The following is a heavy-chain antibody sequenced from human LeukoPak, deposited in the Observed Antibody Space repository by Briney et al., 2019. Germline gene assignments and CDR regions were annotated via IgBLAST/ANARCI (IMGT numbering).Heavy chain of an antibody. CDR3: ARPMVRGVIGVFDY. CDR2: INPNSGGT. D-gene: IGHD3-10*01. J-gene: IGHJ4*02. CDR1: GYTFTGYY. Sequence: ASVTVSCMASGYTFTGYYMHCLRQAPGQGLEWMGWINPNSGGTNYAQKFQGRVTMTRDTSISTAYMELSRLRSDDTAVYYCARPMVRGVIGVFDYWGQGTLVTVSS. V-gene: IGHV1-2*02.